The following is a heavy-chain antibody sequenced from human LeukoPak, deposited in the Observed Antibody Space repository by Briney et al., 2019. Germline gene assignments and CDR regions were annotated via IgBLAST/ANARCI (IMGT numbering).Heavy chain of an antibody. J-gene: IGHJ4*02. CDR1: GFTFSSYG. D-gene: IGHD6-19*01. CDR2: ISYDGSNK. CDR3: AKDSAVAGTFDY. V-gene: IGHV3-30*18. Sequence: PTGRSLGLSCAASGFTFSSYGMHWVRQAPGKGLEWVAVISYDGSNKYYADSVKGRFTISRDNSKNTLYLQMNSLRAEDTAVYYCAKDSAVAGTFDYWGQGTLVTVSS.